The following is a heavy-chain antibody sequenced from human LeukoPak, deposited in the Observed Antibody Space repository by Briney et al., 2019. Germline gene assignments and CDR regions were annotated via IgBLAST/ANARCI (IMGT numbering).Heavy chain of an antibody. CDR2: IYYSGST. V-gene: IGHV4-30-4*08. D-gene: IGHD6-13*01. J-gene: IGHJ5*02. CDR3: ACVIAAAGTRWFVR. Sequence: TLSLTCTVSGGSISSGDYYWSWLRQPPGKGLDWFVYIYYSGSTYSNPSPNSPATLTVDTSNNQFTLKLSSLTDAPPADTYCACVIAAAGTRWFVRGGQGTLVSVSS. CDR1: GGSISSGDYY.